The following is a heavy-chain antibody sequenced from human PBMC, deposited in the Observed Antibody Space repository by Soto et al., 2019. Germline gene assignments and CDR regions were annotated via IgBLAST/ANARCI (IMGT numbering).Heavy chain of an antibody. CDR3: VKRYFFDY. CDR2: ISNDGGRT. J-gene: IGHJ4*02. Sequence: TGGSMRLSCSASGFTFSGYAMLWVRQAPGKGLEYVSAISNDGGRTYYADFVKGRFTISRDNSKNTLYLQMSSLRVDDTAGYYCVKRYFFDYCAQRSLVTVSS. CDR1: GFTFSGYA. V-gene: IGHV3-64D*06.